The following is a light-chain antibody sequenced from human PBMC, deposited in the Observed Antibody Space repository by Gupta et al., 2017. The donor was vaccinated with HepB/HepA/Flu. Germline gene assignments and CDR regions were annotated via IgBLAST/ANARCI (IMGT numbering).Light chain of an antibody. CDR3: QLWDNSSDHPGV. J-gene: IGLJ3*02. CDR1: NIRIKS. CDR2: YDS. V-gene: IGLV3-21*01. Sequence: SYVLPQPPSVSVSPGKTASISCGVHNIRIKSVHWYQQKPGQAPVLLISYDSDRPSGISDRCSGSTTGNTATLTINSGEPGEDADYYCQLWDNSSDHPGVFGGGTKLTVL.